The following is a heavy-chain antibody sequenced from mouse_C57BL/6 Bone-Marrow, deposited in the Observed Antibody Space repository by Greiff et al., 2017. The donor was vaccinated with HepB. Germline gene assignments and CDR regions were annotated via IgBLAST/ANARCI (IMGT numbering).Heavy chain of an antibody. Sequence: VKLVESGPGLVAPSQSLSITCTVSGFSLTSYGVHWVRQPPGKGLEWLVVIWSDGSTTYNSALKSRLSISKDNSKSQVFLKMNSLQTDDTAMYYCARQSSEVDDWYSFAYWGQGTLVTVSA. D-gene: IGHD2-3*01. CDR1: GFSLTSYG. CDR3: ARQSSEVDDWYSFAY. CDR2: IWSDGST. J-gene: IGHJ3*01. V-gene: IGHV2-6-1*01.